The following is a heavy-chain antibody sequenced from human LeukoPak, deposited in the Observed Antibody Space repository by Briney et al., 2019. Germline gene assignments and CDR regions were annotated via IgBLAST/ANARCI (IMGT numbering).Heavy chain of an antibody. CDR2: LGIAGDT. D-gene: IGHD4-17*01. Sequence: GGSLRLSCAASGFTVSSYAMHWVRQPIGKGLEWVPALGIAGDTFYPGSVKGRFTISRDNAENSLYLQMNSLRAEDTAVYYCASLETTVTTDDAFDIWGQGTMVTVSS. V-gene: IGHV3-13*01. CDR1: GFTVSSYA. J-gene: IGHJ3*02. CDR3: ASLETTVTTDDAFDI.